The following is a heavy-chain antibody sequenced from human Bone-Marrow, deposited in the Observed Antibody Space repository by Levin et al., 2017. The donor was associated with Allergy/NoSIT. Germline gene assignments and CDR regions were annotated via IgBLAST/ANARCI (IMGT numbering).Heavy chain of an antibody. CDR2: ITDGGTT. V-gene: IGHV3-15*01. D-gene: IGHD1-26*01. CDR3: TTEGLLNGGSYSDH. CDR1: GFTFSKAW. Sequence: GGSLRLSCAASGFTFSKAWMSWVRQAPGKGLEWVGRITDGGTTDYAAPVKGRFTISRDDSKKTLYLQMNTLKIEDTAVYYCTTEGLLNGGSYSDHWGQGTQVTVSS. J-gene: IGHJ4*02.